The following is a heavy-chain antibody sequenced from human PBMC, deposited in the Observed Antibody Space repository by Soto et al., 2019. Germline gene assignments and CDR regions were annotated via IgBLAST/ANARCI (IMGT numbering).Heavy chain of an antibody. V-gene: IGHV1-18*01. D-gene: IGHD2-8*02. CDR3: AATGGNYFGFDV. J-gene: IGHJ6*02. CDR2: ISGYNGNT. CDR1: DNTFTHYG. Sequence: ASVKVSCKSSDNTFTHYGINWVRQAPGQGLEWMGWISGYNGNTKYAQKFQDRVTMTADTSTRTAFMEVRSLTSDDTGVYFCAATGGNYFGFDVWGQGTTVTVSS.